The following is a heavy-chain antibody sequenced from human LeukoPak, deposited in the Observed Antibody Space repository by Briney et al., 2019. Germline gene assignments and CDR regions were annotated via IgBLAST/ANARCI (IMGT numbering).Heavy chain of an antibody. V-gene: IGHV3-53*01. CDR2: IYSGGST. D-gene: IGHD5-18*01. CDR3: ARQDTAMDMYYFDY. CDR1: GFTVSSNY. Sequence: GGSLRLSCAASGFTVSSNYMSWVRQAPGKGLEWVSVIYSGGSTYYADSVKGRFTISRDNSKNTLYLQMNSLRAEDTAVYYCARQDTAMDMYYFDYWGQGTLVTVS. J-gene: IGHJ4*02.